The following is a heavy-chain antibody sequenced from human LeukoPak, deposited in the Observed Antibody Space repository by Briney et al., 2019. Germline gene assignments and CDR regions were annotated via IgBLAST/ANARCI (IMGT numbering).Heavy chain of an antibody. D-gene: IGHD6-13*01. Sequence: GASVKVSCKASGYTFTSYYMHWVRQAPGKGLEWMGGFDPEDGETIYAQKFQGRVTMTEDTSTDTAYMELSSLRSEDTAVYYCARYTTYSSSWSDWGQGTLVTVSS. CDR2: FDPEDGET. CDR1: GYTFTSYY. J-gene: IGHJ4*02. CDR3: ARYTTYSSSWSD. V-gene: IGHV1-24*01.